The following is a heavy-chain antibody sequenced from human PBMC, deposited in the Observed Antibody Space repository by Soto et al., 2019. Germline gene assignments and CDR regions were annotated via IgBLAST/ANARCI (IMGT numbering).Heavy chain of an antibody. V-gene: IGHV1-2*02. CDR1: GYTFSDYY. J-gene: IGHJ4*02. D-gene: IGHD3-10*01. CDR2: INPNNGGT. Sequence: QVQLVQSGAEVKKPGASVKVSCKTSGYTFSDYYMHWVRQAPGQGLEWMGWINPNNGGTRYARKFQGRVTMTRDTSGSTAYMELGRLKSDDTAVYYCTRGLLPTKIRLDLPGYWGQATLVTVSS. CDR3: TRGLLPTKIRLDLPGY.